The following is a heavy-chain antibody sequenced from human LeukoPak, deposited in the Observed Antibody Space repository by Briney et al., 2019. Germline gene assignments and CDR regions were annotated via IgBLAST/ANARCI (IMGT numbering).Heavy chain of an antibody. J-gene: IGHJ4*02. D-gene: IGHD6-13*01. CDR3: ARDYSSSCPGDH. V-gene: IGHV3-48*01. CDR1: GFTFSSYT. CDR2: ISSSSGTI. Sequence: GGSLRLSCAASGFTFSSYTMNWVRQAPGKGLEWVSYISSSSGTIYYADSVRGRFAISRDNAKNSLYLQMNSLRAEDTAVYYCARDYSSSCPGDHWGQGTLVSVSS.